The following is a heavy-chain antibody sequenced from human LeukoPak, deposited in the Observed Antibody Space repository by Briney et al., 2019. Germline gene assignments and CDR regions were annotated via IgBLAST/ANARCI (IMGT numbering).Heavy chain of an antibody. V-gene: IGHV1-2*02. CDR1: GYTFTGYY. CDR3: ARADSSSWYYNWFDP. CDR2: VNPNSGDT. J-gene: IGHJ5*02. D-gene: IGHD6-13*01. Sequence: ASVTVSCKASGYTFTGYYLHWVRQAPGQGLEWMGCVNPNSGDTNYAQKFQGRVTMTRDTSISTAYMEMSRLRSDDTAVYYCARADSSSWYYNWFDPWGQGTLVTVSS.